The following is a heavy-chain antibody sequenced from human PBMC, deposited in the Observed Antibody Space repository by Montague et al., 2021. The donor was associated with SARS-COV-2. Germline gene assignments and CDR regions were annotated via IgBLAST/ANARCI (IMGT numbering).Heavy chain of an antibody. Sequence: SETLSLTCSVSSGSIISSGYYWGWIRQPPGKELEWIGNIYYTGTTYYNPSLRSQGTISVDTSKNHLSLRLRSVTAADTAVYFCARGMIRGVTTLFDFWGQGSQVTVSS. CDR2: IYYTGTT. V-gene: IGHV4-39*02. CDR3: ARGMIRGVTTLFDF. CDR1: SGSIISSGYY. J-gene: IGHJ4*02. D-gene: IGHD3-10*01.